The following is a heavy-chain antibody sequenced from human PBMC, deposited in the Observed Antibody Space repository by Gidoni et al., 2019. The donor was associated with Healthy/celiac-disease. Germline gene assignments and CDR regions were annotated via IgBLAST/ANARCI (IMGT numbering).Heavy chain of an antibody. J-gene: IGHJ6*02. CDR3: AREYVPAAMGPTGMDV. CDR1: GYTFTSYA. Sequence: QVQLVQSGAEVKKPGASVKVSCKASGYTFTSYAMHWVRQAPGQRLEWMGWINAGNGNTKYSQKFQGRVTITRDTSASTAYMELSSLRSEDTAVYYCAREYVPAAMGPTGMDVWGQGTTVTVSS. V-gene: IGHV1-3*01. CDR2: INAGNGNT. D-gene: IGHD2-2*01.